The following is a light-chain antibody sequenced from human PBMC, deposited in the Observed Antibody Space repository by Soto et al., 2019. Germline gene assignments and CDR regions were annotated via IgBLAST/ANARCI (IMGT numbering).Light chain of an antibody. CDR2: GSS. CDR3: EQYGSSPPYT. Sequence: EIVLTQSPGTLSLSPGERATLSCRASQSVSGNYLAWYQQKPGQSPRLLIYGSSDRATGIPDRFSGSGSGTDFTRTITRVEPEDVAVYYCEQYGSSPPYTFGQGTKLEIK. CDR1: QSVSGNY. J-gene: IGKJ2*01. V-gene: IGKV3-20*01.